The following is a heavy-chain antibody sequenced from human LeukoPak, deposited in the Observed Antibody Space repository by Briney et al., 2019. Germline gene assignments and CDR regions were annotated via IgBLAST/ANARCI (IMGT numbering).Heavy chain of an antibody. CDR2: IYSGGST. V-gene: IGHV3-66*01. CDR1: GFTVSSNY. D-gene: IGHD5-12*01. J-gene: IGHJ4*02. Sequence: AGGSLRLSCAASGFTVSSNYMSWVRQAPGKGLEWVSVIYSGGSTYYADSVKGRFTISRDNPKNSLYLQMNSQRAEDTAVYHCVRGSGGYDPLAFDSWGQGTLVTVSS. CDR3: VRGSGGYDPLAFDS.